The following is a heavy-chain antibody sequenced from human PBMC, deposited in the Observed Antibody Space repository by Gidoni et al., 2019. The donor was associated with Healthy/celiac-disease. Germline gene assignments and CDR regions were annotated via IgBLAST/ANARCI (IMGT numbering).Heavy chain of an antibody. Sequence: QVTLRESGPALVKPTQTLTLTCTFSGFSLSTSGMCVSWIRQPPGKALEWLALIDWDDDKYYSTSLKTRLTISKDTSKNQVVLTMTNMDPVDTATYYCARIPIVVVVAATVGGTDYYYYGMDVWGQGTTVTVSS. D-gene: IGHD2-15*01. CDR3: ARIPIVVVVAATVGGTDYYYYGMDV. J-gene: IGHJ6*02. CDR1: GFSLSTSGMC. V-gene: IGHV2-70*01. CDR2: IDWDDDK.